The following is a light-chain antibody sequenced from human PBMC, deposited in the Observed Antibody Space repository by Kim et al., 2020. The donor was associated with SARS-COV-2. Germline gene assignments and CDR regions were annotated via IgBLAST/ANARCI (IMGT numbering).Light chain of an antibody. V-gene: IGKV1-33*01. CDR1: QDINNC. CDR3: QKHNDLPV. Sequence: SASVGDRVTITFHASQDINNCLNWFQQKPVKAPKLLIYDASNLETGVPTRFSGSGSGTDFTFTISSLQPEDIATYYCQKHNDLPVFGQGTRLEIK. J-gene: IGKJ5*01. CDR2: DAS.